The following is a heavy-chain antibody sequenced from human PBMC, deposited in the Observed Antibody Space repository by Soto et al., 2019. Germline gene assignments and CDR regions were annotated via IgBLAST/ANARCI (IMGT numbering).Heavy chain of an antibody. Sequence: PGGSLRLGCTASGFTFSGDAMSWVRQAPGKGRGWVSAISGSGGSTYYADSVKGRFTISRDNSKNTLYLQMNSLRAEDTAVYYCAKDLKAVAGPRFGYWGQGTLVTVSS. J-gene: IGHJ4*02. CDR2: ISGSGGST. CDR1: GFTFSGDA. CDR3: AKDLKAVAGPRFGY. D-gene: IGHD6-19*01. V-gene: IGHV3-23*01.